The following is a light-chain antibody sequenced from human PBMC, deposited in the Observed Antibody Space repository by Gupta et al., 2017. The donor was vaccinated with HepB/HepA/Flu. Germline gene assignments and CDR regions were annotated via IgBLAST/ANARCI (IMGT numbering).Light chain of an antibody. J-gene: IGLJ1*01. CDR2: EVR. Sequence: STLTQPASVPGSHGQSTTIPCTGTNSDVGSNNLVTWYQQHPGKAPKLLIYEVRKRPSGVSDRFSGSKSGLTASLTISGLQAEDEADYYCCSYTGSSSFPYVFGTGTKVTVL. CDR3: CSYTGSSSFPYV. V-gene: IGLV2-23*02. CDR1: NSDVGSNNL.